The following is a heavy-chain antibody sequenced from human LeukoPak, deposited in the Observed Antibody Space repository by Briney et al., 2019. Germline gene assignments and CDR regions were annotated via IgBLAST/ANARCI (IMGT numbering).Heavy chain of an antibody. J-gene: IGHJ3*02. D-gene: IGHD1/OR15-1a*01. V-gene: IGHV4-59*08. CDR2: IYYSGST. Sequence: PSETLSLTCTVSGGSISSYYWSWIRQPPGKGLEWIGYIYYSGSTNYNPSLKSRVTISVDTSKNQFSLKLSSVTAADTAVYYCARHLRITGTQDAFDIWGQGTMVTVSS. CDR3: ARHLRITGTQDAFDI. CDR1: GGSISSYY.